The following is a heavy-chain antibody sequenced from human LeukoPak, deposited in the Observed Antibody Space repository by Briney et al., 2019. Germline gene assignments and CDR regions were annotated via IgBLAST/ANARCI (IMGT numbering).Heavy chain of an antibody. CDR3: ASRYWFDP. V-gene: IGHV3-11*03. CDR2: ISSSSSYT. J-gene: IGHJ5*02. CDR1: GFTSSDYY. Sequence: GGSLRLSCSASGFTSSDYYMIWLGQAPGKGLEWFSYISSSSSYTNYADSVKGRFTISRDNAKNSLYLQMNSLRAEDTAVYYCASRYWFDPWGQGTLVTVSS.